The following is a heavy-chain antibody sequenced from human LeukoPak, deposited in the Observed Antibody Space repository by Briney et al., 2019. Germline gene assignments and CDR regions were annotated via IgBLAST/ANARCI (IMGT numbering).Heavy chain of an antibody. CDR3: AKFYVPAAIPDNWFDP. D-gene: IGHD2-2*02. V-gene: IGHV3-23*01. J-gene: IGHJ5*02. CDR1: GFTFNSYA. CDR2: ISGGGGST. Sequence: GGSLRLSCAASGFTFNSYAMSWVRQAPGKGLEWVSAISGGGGSTYYADSVKGRFTISRDNSKNTLYLQMNSLKAEDTAVYYCAKFYVPAAIPDNWFDPWGQGTLVTVSS.